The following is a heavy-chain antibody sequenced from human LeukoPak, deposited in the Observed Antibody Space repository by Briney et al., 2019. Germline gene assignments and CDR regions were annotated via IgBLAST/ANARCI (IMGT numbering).Heavy chain of an antibody. D-gene: IGHD6-13*01. Sequence: ASVKVSCKASGGTFSSYAISWVRQAPGQGLEWMGGIIPILGTANYAQKFQGRVTITADESTSTAYMELSSLRSEDTAVYYCASDRPGYSTEAFDYWGQGTLVTVSP. CDR2: IIPILGTA. CDR3: ASDRPGYSTEAFDY. J-gene: IGHJ4*02. CDR1: GGTFSSYA. V-gene: IGHV1-69*13.